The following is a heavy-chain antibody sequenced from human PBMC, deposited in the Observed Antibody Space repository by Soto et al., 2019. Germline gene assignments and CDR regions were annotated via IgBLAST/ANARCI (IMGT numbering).Heavy chain of an antibody. V-gene: IGHV6-1*01. CDR1: GDSVSSNSAA. J-gene: IGHJ3*01. D-gene: IGHD6-19*01. Sequence: QTLSLTCAISGDSVSSNSAAWNWIRQSPSRGLEWLGRTYYRSKWNNDYAISVKSRITINPDTSKNQFSLQLNSVTPEDTAVYYCARDVAPVAGSLGDDFDVWGQGTMVTVSS. CDR3: ARDVAPVAGSLGDDFDV. CDR2: TYYRSKWNN.